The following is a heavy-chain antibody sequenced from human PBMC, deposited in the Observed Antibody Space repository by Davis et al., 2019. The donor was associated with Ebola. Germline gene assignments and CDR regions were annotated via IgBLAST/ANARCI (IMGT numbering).Heavy chain of an antibody. V-gene: IGHV3-49*03. Sequence: PGGSLRLSCTASGFTFGDYAMSWFRQAPGKGLEWVGFIRSKAYGGTTEYAASVKGRFTISRDDSKSIAYLQMNSLKTEDTAVYYCTLYYDFWSGHPRGVDPWGQGTLVTVSS. CDR2: IRSKAYGGTT. CDR1: GFTFGDYA. CDR3: TLYYDFWSGHPRGVDP. J-gene: IGHJ5*02. D-gene: IGHD3-3*01.